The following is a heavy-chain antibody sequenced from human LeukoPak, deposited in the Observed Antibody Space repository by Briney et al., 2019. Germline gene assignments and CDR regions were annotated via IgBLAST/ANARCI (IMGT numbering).Heavy chain of an antibody. D-gene: IGHD3-10*01. CDR1: GYTFTGYY. V-gene: IGHV1-2*02. Sequence: ASVKVSCKASGYTFTGYYMHWVRQAPGQGLEWMGWINPNSGGTNYAQKFQGRVTMTRDTSISTAHMELSRLRSDDTAVYYCARASQRITMVRGVYDYWGQGTLVTVSS. CDR3: ARASQRITMVRGVYDY. CDR2: INPNSGGT. J-gene: IGHJ4*02.